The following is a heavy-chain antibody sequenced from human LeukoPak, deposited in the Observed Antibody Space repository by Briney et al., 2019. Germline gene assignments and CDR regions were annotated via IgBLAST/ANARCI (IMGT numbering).Heavy chain of an antibody. V-gene: IGHV4-4*07. J-gene: IGHJ6*03. CDR2: IYTSGST. D-gene: IGHD3-16*01. Sequence: SETLSLTCTVSGGPISSYYWSWIRQPAGKGLEWIGRIYTSGSTNYNPSLKSRVTMSVDTSKNQFSLKLSSVTAADTAVYYCARDVHDYVWGSPYYYYYYMDVWGKGTTVTVSS. CDR3: ARDVHDYVWGSPYYYYYYMDV. CDR1: GGPISSYY.